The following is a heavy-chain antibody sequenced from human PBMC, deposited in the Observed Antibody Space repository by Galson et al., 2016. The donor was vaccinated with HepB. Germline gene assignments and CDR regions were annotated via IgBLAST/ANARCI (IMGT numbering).Heavy chain of an antibody. CDR1: GFPSSNYW. D-gene: IGHD5-18*01. V-gene: IGHV3-7*04. CDR2: IKQEGNRE. Sequence: SLRLSCAASGFPSSNYWMNWVRQVPGKGLEWVANIKQEGNREYYADSVKGRFTVSRDNARNSLYLQMNSLRGDDTAVYYCARAQWILARRAAYFDHWGQGILVTVSS. J-gene: IGHJ4*02. CDR3: ARAQWILARRAAYFDH.